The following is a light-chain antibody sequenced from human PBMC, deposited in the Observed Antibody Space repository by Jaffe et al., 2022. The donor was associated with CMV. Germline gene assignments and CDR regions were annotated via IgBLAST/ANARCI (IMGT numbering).Light chain of an antibody. J-gene: IGKJ2*01. CDR2: VAS. Sequence: DIQMTQSPSSLSASVGDRVTITCRASQDISNSLAWYQQKPGKAPELLLYVASRLNSGVPSRFSGSGSGTGYTLTISSLQPEDFATYYCQQYYSMPPTFGRGTKLEI. CDR1: QDISNS. CDR3: QQYYSMPPT. V-gene: IGKV1-NL1*01.